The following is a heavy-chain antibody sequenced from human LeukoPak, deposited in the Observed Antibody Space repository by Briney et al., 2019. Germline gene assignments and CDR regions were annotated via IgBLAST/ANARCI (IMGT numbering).Heavy chain of an antibody. CDR2: ITSSSNTM. CDR3: ARVVKELASRYFDY. CDR1: GFSFSSYS. Sequence: GGSLRLSCAASGFSFSSYSMNWVRQAPGKGLEWVSYITSSSNTMYYADSVKGRFTISRDNAKNSLYLQMNSLRAEDTAVYYCARVVKELASRYFDYWGQGTLVTVSS. D-gene: IGHD1-26*01. J-gene: IGHJ4*02. V-gene: IGHV3-48*01.